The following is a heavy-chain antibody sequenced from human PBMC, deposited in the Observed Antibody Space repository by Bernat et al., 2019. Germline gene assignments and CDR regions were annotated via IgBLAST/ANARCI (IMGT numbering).Heavy chain of an antibody. V-gene: IGHV3-30*18. Sequence: QVQLVESGGGVVQPGRSLRLSCAASGFTFSSYGMHWVRQAPGKGLEWVAVISYDGSNKYYADSVKGRFTISRDNSKNTLYRQMNSLRAEDTAVYYCAKDHHPGGWYFDYWGQGTLVTVSS. CDR2: ISYDGSNK. D-gene: IGHD6-19*01. J-gene: IGHJ4*02. CDR1: GFTFSSYG. CDR3: AKDHHPGGWYFDY.